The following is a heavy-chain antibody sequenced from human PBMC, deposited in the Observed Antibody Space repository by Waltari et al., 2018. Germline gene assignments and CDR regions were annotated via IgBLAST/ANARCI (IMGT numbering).Heavy chain of an antibody. V-gene: IGHV3-7*01. CDR2: MNEDGSKE. J-gene: IGHJ4*02. CDR3: ARDLLDY. CDR1: GFTLRRYW. Sequence: EVQLVESGGGLVQPGGSLRLSCAASGFTLRRYWMSWVRQAPGKGLEWVATMNEDGSKEFYGDSVKGRFTISRDSAKNSLYLQMNSLRGEDTAIYYCARDLLDYWGQGTLVTVSS.